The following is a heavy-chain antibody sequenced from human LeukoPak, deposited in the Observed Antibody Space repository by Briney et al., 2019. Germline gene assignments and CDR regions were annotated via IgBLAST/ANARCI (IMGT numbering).Heavy chain of an antibody. V-gene: IGHV3-21*06. CDR3: AKAAATQDESDY. D-gene: IGHD6-25*01. J-gene: IGHJ4*02. CDR1: GFTFSSGS. CDR2: ITSSGSYT. Sequence: GGSLRLSCAASGFTFSSGSMNWVRQAPGKGLEWVASITSSGSYTYYAGSVKGRFTISRDNGKNSLYLQMNSLRAEDTAVYYCAKAAATQDESDYWGQGTLVTVSS.